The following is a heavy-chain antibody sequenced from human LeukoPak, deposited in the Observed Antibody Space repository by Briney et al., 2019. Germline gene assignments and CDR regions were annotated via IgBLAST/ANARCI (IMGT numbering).Heavy chain of an antibody. D-gene: IGHD2-8*01. CDR3: ARNVPLMTAFDY. CDR2: INPSGGST. V-gene: IGHV1-46*01. CDR1: GYTFTSYY. Sequence: GASVKVSCKASGYTFTSYYMHWARQAPGQGLEWMGLINPSGGSTSYAQKFQGRVTMTRDTSTSTVYMELSSLRSEDTAVYYCARNVPLMTAFDYWGQGTLVTVSS. J-gene: IGHJ4*02.